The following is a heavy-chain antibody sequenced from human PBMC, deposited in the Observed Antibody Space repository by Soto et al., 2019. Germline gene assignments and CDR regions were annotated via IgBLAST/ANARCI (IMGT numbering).Heavy chain of an antibody. CDR3: ARSWRYCSSTSCYGSAMDV. CDR2: IYYSGST. D-gene: IGHD2-2*01. J-gene: IGHJ6*02. V-gene: IGHV4-31*01. CDR1: GGSISSGGYY. Sequence: SETLSLTCTVSGGSISSGGYYWSWIRQHPGTGLEWIGYIYYSGSTYYNPSLKSPVTISVDTSKNQFSLKLSSVTAADTAVYYCARSWRYCSSTSCYGSAMDVWGQGTTVTVSS.